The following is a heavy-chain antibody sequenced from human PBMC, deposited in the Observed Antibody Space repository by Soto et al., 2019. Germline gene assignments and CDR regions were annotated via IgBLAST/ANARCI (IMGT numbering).Heavy chain of an antibody. D-gene: IGHD2-8*01. CDR3: ARPHYEVYCTDGVCHRFDD. Sequence: QEQLVESGGGVVQPGGSLRLSCAASGFTFSRYAMHWVRQAPGKGLEWVAFISYDGSDKYYADPVKGRFTISRDDSKNTLYLQISSLRAEDTAVYYCARPHYEVYCTDGVCHRFDDLGPGAIVIVSS. CDR2: ISYDGSDK. CDR1: GFTFSRYA. V-gene: IGHV3-30*01. J-gene: IGHJ4*02.